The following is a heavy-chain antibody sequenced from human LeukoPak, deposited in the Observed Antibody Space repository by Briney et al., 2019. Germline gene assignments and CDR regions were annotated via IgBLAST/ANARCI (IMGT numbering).Heavy chain of an antibody. J-gene: IGHJ4*02. D-gene: IGHD6-6*01. CDR1: GFTLSSYE. Sequence: GGSLRLSCTVSGFTLSSYEMSWIRQAPGKGLEWVSSVDYSADSTHYADSAMGRFTISRDNSKNSLYLQMNSLRAEDTAVYYCARVKARGYLDYWGQGTLVTVSS. CDR2: VDYSADST. V-gene: IGHV3-23*01. CDR3: ARVKARGYLDY.